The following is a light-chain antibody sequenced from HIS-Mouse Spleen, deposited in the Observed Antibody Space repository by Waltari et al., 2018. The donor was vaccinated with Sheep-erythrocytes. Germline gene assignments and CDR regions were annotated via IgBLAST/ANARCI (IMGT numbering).Light chain of an antibody. J-gene: IGKJ4*01. V-gene: IGKV4-1*01. CDR3: QQYYSTPLT. CDR2: WAP. CDR1: ESVLYSFNNKNY. Sequence: DIVMTQSPDHLAVSLVYGGTIHGKSSESVLYSFNNKNYSAWYQQKPGQPPKLLIYWAPTRESGVPDRFSVSGSGTDFTLTISRLQAEDVAVYYCQQYYSTPLTFGGGTKVEIK.